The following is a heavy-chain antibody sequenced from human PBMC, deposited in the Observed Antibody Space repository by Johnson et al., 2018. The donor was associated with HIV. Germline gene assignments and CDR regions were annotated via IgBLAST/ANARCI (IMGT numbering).Heavy chain of an antibody. D-gene: IGHD6-13*01. V-gene: IGHV3-20*04. J-gene: IGHJ3*02. Sequence: VQLVESGGGVVQPGGSLRLSCAASGFTFSSYGMHWVRQAPGKGLEWVSGINWNGGSKRYADSVKGRFTISRDNAKKSLYLQMNRLRAEDTALYYCARIGWVSSSWVDVFDIWGQGTMVTVSS. CDR1: GFTFSSYG. CDR2: INWNGGSK. CDR3: ARIGWVSSSWVDVFDI.